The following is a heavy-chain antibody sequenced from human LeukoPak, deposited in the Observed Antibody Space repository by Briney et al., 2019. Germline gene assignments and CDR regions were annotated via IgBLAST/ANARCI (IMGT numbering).Heavy chain of an antibody. Sequence: ETSGTLSLTCAVYGGSFSGYYWSWIRQPPGKGLEWIGEINHSGSTNYNPSLKSRVTISVDTSKNQFSLKLSSVTAADTAVYYCARGSGWYYFDYWGQGTLVTVSS. J-gene: IGHJ4*02. CDR1: GGSFSGYY. D-gene: IGHD6-19*01. CDR3: ARGSGWYYFDY. V-gene: IGHV4-34*01. CDR2: INHSGST.